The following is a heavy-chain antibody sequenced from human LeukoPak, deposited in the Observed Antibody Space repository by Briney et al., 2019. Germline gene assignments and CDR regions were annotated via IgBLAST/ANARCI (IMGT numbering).Heavy chain of an antibody. CDR3: ASLQRTGIDY. CDR2: ISYDGSNK. CDR1: GFTFSSYA. J-gene: IGHJ4*02. V-gene: IGHV3-30-3*01. D-gene: IGHD1-14*01. Sequence: GGSLRLSCAASGFTFSSYAMHWVRQAPGKGLEWVAVISYDGSNKYYADSVKGRFTISRDNSKNTLYLQMNSLRAEDTAVYYCASLQRTGIDYWGQGTLVTISS.